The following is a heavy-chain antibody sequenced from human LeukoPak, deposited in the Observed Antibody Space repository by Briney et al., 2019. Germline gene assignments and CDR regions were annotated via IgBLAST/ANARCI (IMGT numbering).Heavy chain of an antibody. V-gene: IGHV1-8*01. J-gene: IGHJ4*02. CDR3: ARRGSSGWYNY. CDR1: GYSLNQLC. Sequence: ASVKVSCKLSGYSLNQLCMHWVRQAPGKGLEWMGWMNPNSGNTGYAQKFQGRVTMTRNTSISTAYMELSSLRSEDTAVYYCARRGSSGWYNYWGQGTLVTVSS. D-gene: IGHD6-19*01. CDR2: MNPNSGNT.